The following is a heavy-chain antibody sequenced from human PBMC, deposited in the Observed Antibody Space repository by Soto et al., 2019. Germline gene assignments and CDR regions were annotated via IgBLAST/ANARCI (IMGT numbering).Heavy chain of an antibody. Sequence: GESLKISCQGSGYSFTSYWIGWVRQMPGKGLEWMGIIYPGDSDTRYSPSFQGQVTISADKSISTAYLQWSSLKASDTAMYYCATFYCDSSGEKDFDYWGQGTLVTVSS. CDR3: ATFYCDSSGEKDFDY. J-gene: IGHJ4*02. CDR2: IYPGDSDT. CDR1: GYSFTSYW. V-gene: IGHV5-51*01. D-gene: IGHD3-22*01.